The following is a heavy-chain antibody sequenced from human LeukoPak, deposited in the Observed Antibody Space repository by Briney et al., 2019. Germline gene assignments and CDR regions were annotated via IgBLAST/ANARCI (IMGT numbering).Heavy chain of an antibody. CDR1: GGSISSSSYY. D-gene: IGHD3-10*01. Sequence: SETLSLTCTVSGGSISSSSYYWGWIRQPPGKGLEWIGYIYYSGSTNYNPSLKSRVTISVDTSKNQFSLKLSSVTAADTAVYYCAGGARSGSYYTALGYYYYGMDVWGQGTTVTVSS. CDR3: AGGARSGSYYTALGYYYYGMDV. V-gene: IGHV4-61*05. CDR2: IYYSGST. J-gene: IGHJ6*02.